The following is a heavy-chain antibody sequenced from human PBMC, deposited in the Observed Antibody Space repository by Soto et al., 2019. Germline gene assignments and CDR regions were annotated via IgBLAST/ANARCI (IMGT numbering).Heavy chain of an antibody. V-gene: IGHV1-69*06. D-gene: IGHD5-12*01. J-gene: IGHJ4*02. CDR3: ARDRAMATMTFDS. Sequence: GASVKVSCKASGGTFSSYAISWVRQAPGQGLEWMGGIIPIFGTANYAQKFQGRVTITADKSTSTAYMEMTSLTAEDTAVYYCARDRAMATMTFDSWGPGSLVTVSS. CDR1: GGTFSSYA. CDR2: IIPIFGTA.